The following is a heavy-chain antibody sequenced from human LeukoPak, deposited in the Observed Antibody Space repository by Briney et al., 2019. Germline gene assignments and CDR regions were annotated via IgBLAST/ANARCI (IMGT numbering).Heavy chain of an antibody. CDR2: ISGSGGST. CDR3: AKGSYYYDSADYFDY. D-gene: IGHD3-22*01. V-gene: IGHV3-23*01. Sequence: GGSLRLSCATSGFTLSSYGMHWVRQAPGKGLEWVSAISGSGGSTYYADSVKGRVTISRDNSKNTLYLQMNSLRAEDTAVYHCAKGSYYYDSADYFDYWGQGTLSPSPQ. J-gene: IGHJ4*02. CDR1: GFTLSSYG.